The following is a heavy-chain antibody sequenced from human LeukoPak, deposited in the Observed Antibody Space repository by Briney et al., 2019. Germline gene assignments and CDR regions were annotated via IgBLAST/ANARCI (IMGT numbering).Heavy chain of an antibody. J-gene: IGHJ4*02. D-gene: IGHD1-26*01. CDR1: GYTFYGYY. Sequence: ASVKVSCKASGYTFYGYYIQWVRQAPGQGLEWMGWISTYNDNTNYAQKLQGRVTMTTDTSTSTAYMELRSLTSDDTAVYYCARVVFEVGFQFDFWGQGTLVTVSS. CDR3: ARVVFEVGFQFDF. CDR2: ISTYNDNT. V-gene: IGHV1-18*04.